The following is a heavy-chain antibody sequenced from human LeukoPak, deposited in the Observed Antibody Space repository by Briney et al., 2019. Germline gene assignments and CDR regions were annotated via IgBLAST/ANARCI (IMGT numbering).Heavy chain of an antibody. V-gene: IGHV3-23*01. CDR1: GFTFSSYA. J-gene: IGHJ6*02. Sequence: GGSLRLSCAASGFTFSSYAMSWVRQAPGKGLEWVSAISGSGGSTYYADSVKGRFTISRDNSKNTLYLQMNSLRAEDTAVYYCAKRGDAYNLYFYYYYGMDVWGQGTTVTVSS. CDR3: AKRGDAYNLYFYYYYGMDV. CDR2: ISGSGGST. D-gene: IGHD5-24*01.